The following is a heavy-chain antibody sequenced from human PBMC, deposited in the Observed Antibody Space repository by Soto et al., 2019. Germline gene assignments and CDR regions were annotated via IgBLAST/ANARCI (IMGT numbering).Heavy chain of an antibody. Sequence: PSETLSLTCTVSGASIRGSDYAWGWVRQPPNKGLEWIGNIYYSGSANDNPSLKSRVTISVDTSKNQFSLRVNSVTAADTAVYYCASSSSGWNFDHWGQGTLVTVSS. V-gene: IGHV4-39*01. CDR3: ASSSSGWNFDH. CDR1: GASIRGSDYA. D-gene: IGHD6-19*01. CDR2: IYYSGSA. J-gene: IGHJ4*02.